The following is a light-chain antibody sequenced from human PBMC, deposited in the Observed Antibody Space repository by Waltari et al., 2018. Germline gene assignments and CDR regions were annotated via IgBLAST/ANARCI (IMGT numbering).Light chain of an antibody. J-gene: IGLJ3*02. Sequence: QSALTQPASVSESPGQSITISCTGTSSDVGGSNSVPWYQHHPGKAPKLMIYDVSHRPSGVSDRFSGSKSGNTASLTISGLQAEDEADYFCSSYTSISTWVFGGGTKLTVL. CDR2: DVS. V-gene: IGLV2-14*03. CDR3: SSYTSISTWV. CDR1: SSDVGGSNS.